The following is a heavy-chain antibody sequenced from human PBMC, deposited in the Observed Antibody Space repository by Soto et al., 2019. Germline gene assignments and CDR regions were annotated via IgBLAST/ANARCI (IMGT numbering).Heavy chain of an antibody. Sequence: QVQLVESGGGVVQPGRSLRLSCAASGFTFSSYAMHWVRQAPGKGLEWVAVMLYDGNNQYFADSVKGRFTISRDNFKNTLYLQMNSLRPEDTAVYYCAKALGELSPESFDYWGQGILVTVSS. CDR1: GFTFSSYA. V-gene: IGHV3-30*18. D-gene: IGHD3-16*02. J-gene: IGHJ4*02. CDR3: AKALGELSPESFDY. CDR2: MLYDGNNQ.